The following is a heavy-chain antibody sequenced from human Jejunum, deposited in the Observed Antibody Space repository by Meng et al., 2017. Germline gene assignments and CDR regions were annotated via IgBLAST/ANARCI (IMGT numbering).Heavy chain of an antibody. Sequence: GGSLRLSCAASGFTFNFYEMNWVRQAPGKGLQWVSFISASGTTKDYADSVKGRFTISRDNANNSLYLKINSLRAEDTVIYYFARDNCHDSSGLGCWGQGTKVTVSS. CDR1: GFTFNFYE. V-gene: IGHV3-48*03. D-gene: IGHD3-22*01. J-gene: IGHJ4*02. CDR3: ARDNCHDSSGLGC. CDR2: ISASGTTK.